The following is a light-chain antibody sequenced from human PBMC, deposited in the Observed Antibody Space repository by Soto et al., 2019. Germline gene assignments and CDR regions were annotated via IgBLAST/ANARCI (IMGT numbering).Light chain of an antibody. CDR2: SNN. J-gene: IGLJ2*01. CDR3: AAWDDSLNGDVV. V-gene: IGLV1-44*01. CDR1: SSNIGSNA. Sequence: QSVLTQPPSASGTPGQRVTISCSGSSSNIGSNAVNWYQQLPGTAPKLLIYSNNQRPSGVPDRFSGSKSGTSASLAISALQSEDEADYYCAAWDDSLNGDVVFGAGTQLTVL.